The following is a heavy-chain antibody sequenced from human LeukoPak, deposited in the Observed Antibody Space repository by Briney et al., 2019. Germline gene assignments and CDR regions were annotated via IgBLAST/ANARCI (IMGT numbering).Heavy chain of an antibody. D-gene: IGHD5-24*01. J-gene: IGHJ5*02. CDR3: ARQRDGYNRFDL. V-gene: IGHV3-23*01. CDR2: ISGSGGST. CDR1: GFTFSSYG. Sequence: GGTLRLSCAASGFTFSSYGMSWVRQAPGKGLEWVSAISGSGGSTYYADSVKGRFTISRDNSKNTLYLQMNSLRAEDTAVYYCARQRDGYNRFDLWGQGTLVTVSS.